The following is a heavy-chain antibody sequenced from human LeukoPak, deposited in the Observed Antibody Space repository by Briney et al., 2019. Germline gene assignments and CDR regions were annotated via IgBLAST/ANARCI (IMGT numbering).Heavy chain of an antibody. J-gene: IGHJ4*02. CDR1: GFTFSSYA. CDR3: AKYYDILTGYLYPDY. Sequence: GGSLRLSCAASGFTFSSYAMSWVRQAPGKGLEWVSAISGSGGSTYYADSVKGRFTISRDNSKNTLYLQMNSLRAEDTAVYYYAKYYDILTGYLYPDYWGQGTLVTVSS. D-gene: IGHD3-9*01. V-gene: IGHV3-23*01. CDR2: ISGSGGST.